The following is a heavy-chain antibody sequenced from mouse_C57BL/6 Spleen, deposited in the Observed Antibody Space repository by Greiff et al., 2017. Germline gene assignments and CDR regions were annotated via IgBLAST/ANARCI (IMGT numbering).Heavy chain of an antibody. CDR2: IDPSDSYT. J-gene: IGHJ2*01. CDR3: ARTGTKGPFDY. D-gene: IGHD4-1*01. V-gene: IGHV1-50*01. CDR1: GYTFTSYW. Sequence: QVQLQQSGAELVKPGASVKLSCKASGYTFTSYWMQWVKQRPGQGLEWIGEIDPSDSYTNSNQKFKGKATLTVDTSSSTAYMQLSSLTSEDSAVYYCARTGTKGPFDYWGQGTTLTVSS.